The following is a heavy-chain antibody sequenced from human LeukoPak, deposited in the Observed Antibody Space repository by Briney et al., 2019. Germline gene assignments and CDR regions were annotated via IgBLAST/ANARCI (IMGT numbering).Heavy chain of an antibody. CDR3: ARGGLREYSGSYEIDY. CDR2: MNPNSGNT. V-gene: IGHV1-8*02. J-gene: IGHJ4*02. Sequence: GASVKVSCKASGYTFTSYDINWVRQATGQGLEWMGWMNPNSGNTGYAQKFQGRGTMTRNTSISTAYMELSSLRFEDTAVYYCARGGLREYSGSYEIDYWGQGTLVTVSS. D-gene: IGHD1-26*01. CDR1: GYTFTSYD.